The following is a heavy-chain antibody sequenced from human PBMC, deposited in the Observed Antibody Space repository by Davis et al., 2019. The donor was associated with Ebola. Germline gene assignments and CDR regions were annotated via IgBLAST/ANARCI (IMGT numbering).Heavy chain of an antibody. V-gene: IGHV5-51*01. J-gene: IGHJ4*02. CDR3: ARGTDGYNPGGYFDS. CDR2: IFPGDSDT. CDR1: GYIFTKSW. D-gene: IGHD5-24*01. Sequence: GESLKISCKGSGYIFTKSWIGWVRQMPGKGLECMGIIFPGDSDTRYSPSFQGQVTISADKSITTAYLQWSSLKASDTAMYYCARGTDGYNPGGYFDSWGQGTLVTVSS.